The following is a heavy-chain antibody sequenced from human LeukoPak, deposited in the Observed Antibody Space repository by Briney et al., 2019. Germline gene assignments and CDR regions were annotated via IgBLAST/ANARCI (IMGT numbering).Heavy chain of an antibody. CDR1: GGSISSYY. CDR2: IYTGGST. CDR3: ARRHPGTLGPTYDY. D-gene: IGHD1-7*01. Sequence: PSETLSLTCTVSGGSISSYYWSWIRQPPGKGLEWIGYIYTGGSTNYNPSLKSRVTISVDTSKNQFSLKLSSVTAADTAVYYCARRHPGTLGPTYDYWGQGTLVTVSS. V-gene: IGHV4-4*09. J-gene: IGHJ4*02.